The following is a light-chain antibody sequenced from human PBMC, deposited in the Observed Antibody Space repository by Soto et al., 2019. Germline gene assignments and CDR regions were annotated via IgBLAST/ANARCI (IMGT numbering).Light chain of an antibody. CDR1: SSDVGGYHY. V-gene: IGLV2-14*01. CDR3: SSYTSSSTLV. CDR2: DVT. J-gene: IGLJ2*01. Sequence: QSVLTQPASVSGSPGQSITISCTGTSSDVGGYHYVSWYQQHPGKAPKVMIYDVTDRPSGVSNRFSGSKSGDTASLTISGLQAEDEADYYCSSYTSSSTLVFGGGTQLTVL.